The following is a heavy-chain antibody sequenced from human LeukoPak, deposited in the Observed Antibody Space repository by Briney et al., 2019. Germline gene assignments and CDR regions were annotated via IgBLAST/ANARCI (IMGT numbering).Heavy chain of an antibody. CDR2: IKQDGSDK. D-gene: IGHD3-10*01. V-gene: IGHV3-7*01. CDR1: GFTFSSYW. CDR3: ATHPGDYWFGYLQL. Sequence: GGSLRLSCAASGFTFSSYWMSWVRQAPGKGLEWVAHIKQDGSDKYYVDSVEGRFTVSRDNAKNSLYLQMNSLRAEDTAMYYCATHPGDYWFGYLQLWGQGTLVTVSS. J-gene: IGHJ4*02.